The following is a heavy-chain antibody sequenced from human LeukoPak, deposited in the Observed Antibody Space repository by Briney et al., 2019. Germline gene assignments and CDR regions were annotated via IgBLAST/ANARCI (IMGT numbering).Heavy chain of an antibody. D-gene: IGHD3-22*01. V-gene: IGHV1-18*01. J-gene: IGHJ4*02. Sequence: ASVKVSCKASGYTFTSYGISWVRQAPGQGLEWMGWISAYNGNTNYAQKLQGRVTMTTDTSTSTAYMELRSLRSEDTAVYYCARQTLEYYYDSSGYRFDYWGQGTLVTVSS. CDR2: ISAYNGNT. CDR3: ARQTLEYYYDSSGYRFDY. CDR1: GYTFTSYG.